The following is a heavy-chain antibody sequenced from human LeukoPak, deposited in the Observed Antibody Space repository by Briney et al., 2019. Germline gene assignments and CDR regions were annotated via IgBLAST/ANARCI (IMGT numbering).Heavy chain of an antibody. CDR1: GGSISSYY. CDR2: IYTSGST. Sequence: PSETLSLTCTVSGGSISSYYWSWIRQPAGKGLEWIGRIYTSGSTNYNPSLKSRVTMSVDTSKNQFSLKLSSVTAADTAVYYCARGATAGRFSLRPTGAYYMDVWGKGTTVTVSS. CDR3: ARGATAGRFSLRPTGAYYMDV. V-gene: IGHV4-4*07. J-gene: IGHJ6*03. D-gene: IGHD6-13*01.